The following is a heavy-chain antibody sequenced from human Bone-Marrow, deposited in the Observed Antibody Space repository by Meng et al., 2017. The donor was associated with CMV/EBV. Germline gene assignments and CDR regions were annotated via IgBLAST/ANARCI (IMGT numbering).Heavy chain of an antibody. Sequence: GESLKISCAASGFTVSSNYMSWVRQAPGKGLEWVAFIRYDGSNKYYADSVKGRFTISRDNSKNTLYLQMNSLRAEDTAVYYCAKELRSVYYYYGMDVWGQGTTVTVSS. D-gene: IGHD4-17*01. CDR3: AKELRSVYYYYGMDV. V-gene: IGHV3-30*02. CDR2: IRYDGSNK. CDR1: GFTVSSNY. J-gene: IGHJ6*02.